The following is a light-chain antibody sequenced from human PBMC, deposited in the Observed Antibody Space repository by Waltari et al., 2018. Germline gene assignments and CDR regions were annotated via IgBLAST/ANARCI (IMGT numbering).Light chain of an antibody. V-gene: IGKV1-5*03. J-gene: IGKJ2*01. CDR3: QQYSSYST. Sequence: DIQMTQSPSTLSASLGDRVTITCRASQSISYYLAWYQHKPGKAPKLLIFKASILEGGGPSRFSGSGAGTEFTLTISSLQPDDLATYFCQQYSSYSTFGQGTKLEIK. CDR2: KAS. CDR1: QSISYY.